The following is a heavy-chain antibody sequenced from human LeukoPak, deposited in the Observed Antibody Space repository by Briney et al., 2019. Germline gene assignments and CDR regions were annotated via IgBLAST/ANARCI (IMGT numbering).Heavy chain of an antibody. J-gene: IGHJ4*02. Sequence: SETLSLTCTVSGGSLSGYYWNWIRQPAGKGLEWIGRIYISGNTWYNPSLQSRVTMSVDTSKNQFSLKMSSLTAADTAVYYCARSNLGSYDQSGYYHYWGQGTRVTVSS. D-gene: IGHD3-22*01. CDR1: GGSLSGYY. V-gene: IGHV4-4*07. CDR2: IYISGNT. CDR3: ARSNLGSYDQSGYYHY.